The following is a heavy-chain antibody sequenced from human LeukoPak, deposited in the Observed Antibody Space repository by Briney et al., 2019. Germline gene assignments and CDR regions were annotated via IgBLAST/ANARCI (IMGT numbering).Heavy chain of an antibody. Sequence: PGGSLRLSCAASGSTFSDYFMSWIRQAPGKGLQWVSYISSDGSIIKYADSVKGRLTISRDNAKNSLYLQMKSLRAEDTAVYYCARGSFGPGRPVYWGQGTLVTVSS. CDR3: ARGSFGPGRPVY. J-gene: IGHJ4*02. CDR2: ISSDGSII. CDR1: GSTFSDYF. D-gene: IGHD3/OR15-3a*01. V-gene: IGHV3-11*01.